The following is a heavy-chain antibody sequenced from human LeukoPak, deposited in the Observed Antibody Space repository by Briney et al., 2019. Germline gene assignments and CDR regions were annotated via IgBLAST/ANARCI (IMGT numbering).Heavy chain of an antibody. CDR3: ASGAVVPAAIRRGDTFDI. CDR1: GGSISSSSYY. J-gene: IGHJ3*02. V-gene: IGHV4-39*01. Sequence: SETLSLTCTVSGGSISSSSYYWGWIRQPPGKGLEWIGSIYYSGSTYYNPSLKSRVTISVDTSKNQFSLKLSSVTAADTAVYYCASGAVVPAAIRRGDTFDIWGQGTMVTVSS. CDR2: IYYSGST. D-gene: IGHD2-2*02.